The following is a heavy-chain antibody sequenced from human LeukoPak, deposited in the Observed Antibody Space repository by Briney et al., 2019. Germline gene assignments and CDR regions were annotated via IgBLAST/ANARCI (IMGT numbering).Heavy chain of an antibody. CDR2: ISGSGGST. CDR1: GFTFSSYS. CDR3: AKAAVAGTGYYGMDV. Sequence: GGSLRLSCAASGFTFSSYSMNWVRQAPGKGLEWVSAISGSGGSTYYADSVKGRFTISRDNSKNTLYLQMNSLRAEDTAVYYCAKAAVAGTGYYGMDVWGKGTMVTVSS. V-gene: IGHV3-23*01. D-gene: IGHD6-19*01. J-gene: IGHJ6*04.